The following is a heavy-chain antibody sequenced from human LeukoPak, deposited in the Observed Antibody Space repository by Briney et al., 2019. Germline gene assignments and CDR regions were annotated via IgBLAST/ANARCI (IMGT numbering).Heavy chain of an antibody. V-gene: IGHV4-4*02. D-gene: IGHD5-18*01. CDR1: GGSISSSNW. CDR2: IYHSGST. J-gene: IGHJ4*02. CDR3: ASGNTAMAADY. Sequence: PSETLSLTCAVSGGSISSSNWRCWVRQPPGKRLERIGEIYHSGSTNYNPSLKSRVTISVDKSKNQFSLKLSSVTAADTAVYYCASGNTAMAADYWGQGTLVTVSS.